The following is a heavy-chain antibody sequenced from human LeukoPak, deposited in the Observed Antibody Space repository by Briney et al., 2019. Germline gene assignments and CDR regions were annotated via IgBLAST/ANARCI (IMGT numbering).Heavy chain of an antibody. D-gene: IGHD6-19*01. V-gene: IGHV3-21*01. CDR2: ISSSSSYI. J-gene: IGHJ4*02. CDR1: GFTFSSYS. CDR3: ARETEYLMGIAVAGNDY. Sequence: PGGSLRLSCAASGFTFSSYSMNWVRQAPGKGLEWVSFISSSSSYIYYADSVKGRFTISRDNAKNSLYLQMNSLRAEDTAVYYCARETEYLMGIAVAGNDYWGQGTLVTVSS.